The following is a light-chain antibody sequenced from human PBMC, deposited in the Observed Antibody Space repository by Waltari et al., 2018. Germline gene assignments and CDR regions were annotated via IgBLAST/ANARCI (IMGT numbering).Light chain of an antibody. Sequence: EIVMTQSPATLSVSTGERAPLPCRASQSVRNNLAWYQQKPGQAPRLLISGASTRATGIPARFSGSGSGTEFTLTISSMQSEDFAVYFCQQYDNWPPWTFGQGTKVEIK. J-gene: IGKJ1*01. V-gene: IGKV3-15*01. CDR3: QQYDNWPPWT. CDR1: QSVRNN. CDR2: GAS.